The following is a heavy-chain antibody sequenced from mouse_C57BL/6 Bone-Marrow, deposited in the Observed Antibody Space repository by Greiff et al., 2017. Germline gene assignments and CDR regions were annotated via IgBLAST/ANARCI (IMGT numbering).Heavy chain of an antibody. CDR3: ARIGSSKGYFDV. J-gene: IGHJ1*03. D-gene: IGHD1-1*01. V-gene: IGHV14-3*01. CDR1: GFNIKNTY. CDR2: IDPANGNT. Sequence: DVKLVESVAELVRPGASVKLSCTASGFNIKNTYMHWVKQRPEQGLEWIGRIDPANGNTKYAPKFPGKATITADTSSNTAYLQLSSLTSEDTAIYYCARIGSSKGYFDVWGTGTTVTVSS.